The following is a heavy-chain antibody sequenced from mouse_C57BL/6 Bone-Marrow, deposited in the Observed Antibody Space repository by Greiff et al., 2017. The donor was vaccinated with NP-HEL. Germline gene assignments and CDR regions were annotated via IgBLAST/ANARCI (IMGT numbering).Heavy chain of an antibody. Sequence: QVQLQQSGAELVKPGASVKMSCKASGYTFTSYWITWVKQRPGQGLEWIGDIYPGSGSTNYNEKFKSKATLTVDTSASTAYMQLSSLTSEDSAVYYCARADVSFDVWGTGATVTVAS. CDR3: ARADVSFDV. V-gene: IGHV1-55*01. CDR1: GYTFTSYW. J-gene: IGHJ1*03. CDR2: IYPGSGST.